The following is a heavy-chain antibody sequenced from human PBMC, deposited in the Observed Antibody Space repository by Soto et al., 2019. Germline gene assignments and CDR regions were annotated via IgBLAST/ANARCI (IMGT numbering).Heavy chain of an antibody. D-gene: IGHD1-26*01. J-gene: IGHJ5*02. CDR2: MNPISGNR. V-gene: IGHV1-8*01. CDR1: GYTFTSYD. CDR3: ARSPSGSRHQGGWFDP. Sequence: QVQLVQSGAEVKKPGASVKVSCKASGYTFTSYDINWVRQATGQGLEWMGWMNPISGNRGYAQKFQGRVTMTRNTSISTAYMELISLTSDDTAVYSCARSPSGSRHQGGWFDPWGQGTLVTVSS.